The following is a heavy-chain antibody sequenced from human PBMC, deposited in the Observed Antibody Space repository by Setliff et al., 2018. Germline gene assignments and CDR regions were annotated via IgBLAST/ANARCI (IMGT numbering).Heavy chain of an antibody. CDR1: GFTFSSYW. J-gene: IGHJ5*02. V-gene: IGHV3-7*01. CDR2: IKQDGSVK. CDR3: ARSSLVGAISTWFDP. D-gene: IGHD1-26*01. Sequence: GGSLRLSCAASGFTFSSYWMNWVRQAPGKGLEWVANIKQDGSVKNYVDSVKGRFSISRDNTKNSLYLQMNSLRAEDTAVYYCARSSLVGAISTWFDPWGQGTLVTVSS.